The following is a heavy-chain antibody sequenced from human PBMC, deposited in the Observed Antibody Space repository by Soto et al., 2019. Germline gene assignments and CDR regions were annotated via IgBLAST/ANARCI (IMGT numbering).Heavy chain of an antibody. Sequence: SETLSLTCTVSGGSISGYYWSWIRQPPGKGLEWIGYIYYSGSTNYNPSLKSRVTISVDTSKNQFSLKLNSMTAADTAVYYCARHNYGSGSTYFDYWGQGTLVTVSS. CDR1: GGSISGYY. J-gene: IGHJ4*02. D-gene: IGHD3-10*01. V-gene: IGHV4-59*08. CDR2: IYYSGST. CDR3: ARHNYGSGSTYFDY.